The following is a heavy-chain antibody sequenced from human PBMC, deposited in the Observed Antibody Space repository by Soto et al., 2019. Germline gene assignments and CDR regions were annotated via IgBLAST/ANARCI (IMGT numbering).Heavy chain of an antibody. Sequence: GGSLRLSCAASGFTFSSYGMHWVRQAPGKGLEWVAVIWYDGSNKYYADSVKGRFTISRDNSKNTLYLQMNSLRAEDTAVYYCARDGMAEIPFDYWGQGTLVTVSS. J-gene: IGHJ4*02. V-gene: IGHV3-33*01. D-gene: IGHD1-26*01. CDR3: ARDGMAEIPFDY. CDR1: GFTFSSYG. CDR2: IWYDGSNK.